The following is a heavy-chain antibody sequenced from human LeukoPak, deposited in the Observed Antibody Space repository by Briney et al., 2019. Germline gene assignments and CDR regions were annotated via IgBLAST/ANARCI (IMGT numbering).Heavy chain of an antibody. CDR2: INPNSGGT. J-gene: IGHJ6*03. Sequence: ASVKVSCKASGYTFTGYYMHWVRQAPGQGLEWMGWINPNSGGTNYAQKFQGRVTMTRDTSISTAYMELSRLRSDDTAVYYCARDKSPRYYYYYYMDVWGKGTTVTVSS. V-gene: IGHV1-2*02. CDR3: ARDKSPRYYYYYYMDV. CDR1: GYTFTGYY.